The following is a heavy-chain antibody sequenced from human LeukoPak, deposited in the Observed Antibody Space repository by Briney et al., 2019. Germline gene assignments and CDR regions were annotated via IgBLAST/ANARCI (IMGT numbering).Heavy chain of an antibody. V-gene: IGHV1-69*04. D-gene: IGHD3-3*01. CDR3: ASRGKGDFWSGCLDY. J-gene: IGHJ4*02. CDR1: GGTFSSYA. Sequence: SVKVSCKASGGTFSSYAISWVRQAPGQGLEWMGRIIPILGIANYAQKFQGRVTITADKSTSTAYMELSSLRSEDTAVYYCASRGKGDFWSGCLDYWGQGTLVTVSS. CDR2: IIPILGIA.